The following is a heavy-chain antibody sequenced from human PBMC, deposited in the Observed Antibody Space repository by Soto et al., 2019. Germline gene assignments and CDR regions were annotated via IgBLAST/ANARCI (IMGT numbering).Heavy chain of an antibody. CDR2: IYHSGST. V-gene: IGHV4-30-2*01. CDR1: GGSISSGGYS. Sequence: SETLSLTCAVSGGSISSGGYSWSWIRQPPGKGLEWIGYIYHSGSTYYNPSLKSRVTISVDRSKNQFSLKLSSVTAADTAVYYCARDGGSSYDPYWYFDLWGRGTLVTVSS. J-gene: IGHJ2*01. D-gene: IGHD6-6*01. CDR3: ARDGGSSYDPYWYFDL.